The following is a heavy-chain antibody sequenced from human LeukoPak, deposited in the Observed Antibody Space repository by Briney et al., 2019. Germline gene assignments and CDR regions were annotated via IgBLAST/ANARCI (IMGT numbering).Heavy chain of an antibody. J-gene: IGHJ5*02. CDR1: GGSFSGYY. Sequence: SETLSLTCAVYGGSFSGYYWSWIRQPPGKGLEWIGEINHSGSTNYNPSLKSRVTISVDTSKNQFSLKLSSVTAADTAVYYCARVPLGWFWSGYYSSWFDPWGQGTLVTVSS. D-gene: IGHD3-3*01. CDR3: ARVPLGWFWSGYYSSWFDP. V-gene: IGHV4-34*01. CDR2: INHSGST.